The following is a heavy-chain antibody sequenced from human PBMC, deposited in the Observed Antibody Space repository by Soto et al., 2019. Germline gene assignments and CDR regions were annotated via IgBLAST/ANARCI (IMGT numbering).Heavy chain of an antibody. CDR1: GGSISSGGYY. Sequence: SETLSLTCTVSGGSISSGGYYWSWIRQHPGKGLEWIGYIYYSGSTYYNPSLKSRVTISVDTSKNQFSLKLSSVTAADTAVYYCARDLGPRTYSSSCLFGYWGQGTLVTVSS. CDR3: ARDLGPRTYSSSCLFGY. CDR2: IYYSGST. V-gene: IGHV4-31*03. J-gene: IGHJ4*02. D-gene: IGHD6-6*01.